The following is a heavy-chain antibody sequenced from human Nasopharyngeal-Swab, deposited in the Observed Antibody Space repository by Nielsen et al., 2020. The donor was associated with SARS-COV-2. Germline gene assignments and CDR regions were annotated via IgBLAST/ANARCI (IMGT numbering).Heavy chain of an antibody. CDR1: GFTFSFYA. CDR2: ISGSGGST. Sequence: GESLKISCAASGFTFSFYAMSWVRQAPGKGLEWVSAISGSGGSTYYADSVKGRFTISRDNSKNTLYLQMNSLRAEDTAVYYCAKVPSTVTTLPPDYWGQGTLVTVSS. V-gene: IGHV3-23*01. J-gene: IGHJ4*02. CDR3: AKVPSTVTTLPPDY. D-gene: IGHD4-11*01.